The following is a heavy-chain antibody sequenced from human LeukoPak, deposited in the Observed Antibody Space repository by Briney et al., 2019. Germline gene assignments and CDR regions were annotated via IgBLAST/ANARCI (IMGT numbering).Heavy chain of an antibody. CDR2: ISGDGGST. D-gene: IGHD6-25*01. V-gene: IGHV3-23*01. CDR1: GFTFSSYA. CDR3: AKGFRCSSSGPDF. J-gene: IGHJ4*02. Sequence: GGSLRLSCAASGFTFSSYAMSWVRQAPGKGLEWVSGISGDGGSTYYADSVKGRFTISRDNSKNTLYLQMNSLRADDTAVYYCAKGFRCSSSGPDFWGQGTLVTVSS.